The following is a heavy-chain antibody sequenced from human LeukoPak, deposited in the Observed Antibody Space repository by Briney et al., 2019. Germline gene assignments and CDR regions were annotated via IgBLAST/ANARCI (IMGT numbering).Heavy chain of an antibody. CDR2: ITSNGGTT. CDR1: GFSLSTYD. J-gene: IGHJ4*02. Sequence: GGSLRLSCVASGFSLSTYDMYWVRQAPGKGLEYVSAITSNGGTTYYANSVKGRFTISRDNSKNTLYPQMGSLRAEDMAVYYCARGYCSSTSCTNDYWGQGTLVTVSS. V-gene: IGHV3-64*01. CDR3: ARGYCSSTSCTNDY. D-gene: IGHD2-2*01.